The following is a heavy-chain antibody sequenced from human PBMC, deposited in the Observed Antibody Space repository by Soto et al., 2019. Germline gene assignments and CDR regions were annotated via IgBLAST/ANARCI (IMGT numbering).Heavy chain of an antibody. J-gene: IGHJ6*02. Sequence: ASVKVSCKASGYTFTSYYMHWVRQAPGQGLEWMGIIKHSGGSTSYAQEFQGRVTMTRDTSTSTVYMELSSLRSEDTAVYYCARGLDGNSRGDYYYGMDVWGQGTTVTVSS. D-gene: IGHD6-13*01. CDR3: ARGLDGNSRGDYYYGMDV. CDR1: GYTFTSYY. V-gene: IGHV1-46*01. CDR2: IKHSGGST.